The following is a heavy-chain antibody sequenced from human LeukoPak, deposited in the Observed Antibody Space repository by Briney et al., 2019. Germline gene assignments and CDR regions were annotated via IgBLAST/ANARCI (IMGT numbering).Heavy chain of an antibody. CDR3: AKAAFSPTYSSSSYGTDY. D-gene: IGHD6-6*01. Sequence: GGSLRLSCAASGFTFSSYAMSWVRQAPGKGLEWVSAISGSGGSTYYADSVKGRFTISRDNSKNTLYLQMNSLRAEDTAVYYCAKAAFSPTYSSSSYGTDYWGQGTLVTVSS. V-gene: IGHV3-23*01. CDR2: ISGSGGST. J-gene: IGHJ4*02. CDR1: GFTFSSYA.